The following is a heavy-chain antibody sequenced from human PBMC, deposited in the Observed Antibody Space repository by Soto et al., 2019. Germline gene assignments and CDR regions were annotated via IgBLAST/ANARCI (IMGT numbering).Heavy chain of an antibody. CDR2: FTTEDGKT. Sequence: ASVKVSCKASNYTFINFGISWVRQAPGQGLEWMGCFTTEDGKTIYAQKFQGRVTMTEDTSTDTAYMELSSLRSEDTAVYYCATVAGIVNFDYWGQGTLVTVSS. CDR1: NYTFINFG. D-gene: IGHD6-19*01. V-gene: IGHV1-24*01. J-gene: IGHJ4*02. CDR3: ATVAGIVNFDY.